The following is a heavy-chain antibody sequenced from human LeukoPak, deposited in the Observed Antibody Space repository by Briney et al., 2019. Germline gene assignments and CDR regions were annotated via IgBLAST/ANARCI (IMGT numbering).Heavy chain of an antibody. D-gene: IGHD2-8*01. CDR1: GGSMSSFY. CDR2: ICDSGSA. Sequence: SETLSLTCTVSGGSMSSFYWSWIRQPPGKGLEWIGNICDSGSANCNPSLQSRVTISLDTSKNEVSLKLSSVTAADTAVYYCARGQGVLDYWGQGTLVTVSS. V-gene: IGHV4-59*01. CDR3: ARGQGVLDY. J-gene: IGHJ4*02.